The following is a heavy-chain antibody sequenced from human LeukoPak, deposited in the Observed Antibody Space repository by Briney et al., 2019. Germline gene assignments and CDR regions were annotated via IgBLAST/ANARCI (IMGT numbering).Heavy chain of an antibody. Sequence: GGSLRLSCAASGFTFSSYAMSWVRQAPGQGLEWGSALSGSGSSTYYADSVKGRFTISRDNSKKTLYLRMNSLRAEDTAVYYCAKVPRGYYFGCFDYWGQGTLVTVSS. J-gene: IGHJ4*02. V-gene: IGHV3-23*01. CDR2: LSGSGSST. D-gene: IGHD5-12*01. CDR3: AKVPRGYYFGCFDY. CDR1: GFTFSSYA.